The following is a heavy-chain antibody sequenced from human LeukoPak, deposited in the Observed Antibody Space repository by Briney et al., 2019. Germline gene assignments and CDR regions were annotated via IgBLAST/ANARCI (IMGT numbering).Heavy chain of an antibody. J-gene: IGHJ3*01. Sequence: GGSLRLSCAASGFSFSIYSMNWVRQAPGKGLEWVSCVSSSSTSIYYADSLKGRFTISRDNAKNSLFLQVNSLRDEDTAVYYCARGPPCSSTSCYVTGAFDFWGQGTMVTVSS. CDR1: GFSFSIYS. CDR3: ARGPPCSSTSCYVTGAFDF. CDR2: VSSSSTSI. D-gene: IGHD2-2*01. V-gene: IGHV3-21*01.